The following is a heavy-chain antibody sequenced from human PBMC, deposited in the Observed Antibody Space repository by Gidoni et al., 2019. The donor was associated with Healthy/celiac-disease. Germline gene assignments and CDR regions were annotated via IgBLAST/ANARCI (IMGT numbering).Heavy chain of an antibody. CDR3: ARLEDTAMALFDY. Sequence: QLQLQESGPGLVKPSETLSLTCTVSGGPISSSSSYWGWIRQPPGKGREWTGSIYYSGSTYYNPSLKSRVTISVDTSKNQFSLKLSSVTAADTAVYYCARLEDTAMALFDYWGQGTLVTVSS. D-gene: IGHD5-18*01. CDR1: GGPISSSSSY. V-gene: IGHV4-39*01. J-gene: IGHJ4*02. CDR2: IYYSGST.